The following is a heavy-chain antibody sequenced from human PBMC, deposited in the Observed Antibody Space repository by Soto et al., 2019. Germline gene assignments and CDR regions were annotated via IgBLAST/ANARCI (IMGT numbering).Heavy chain of an antibody. J-gene: IGHJ6*02. CDR1: GFTFSSYA. Sequence: EVQLLESGGGLVHPGGSLRLSCAASGFTFSSYAMSWVRQAPGKGLEWVSAISGSGGSTYYADSVKGRFTISRDNSKNTLYLQMNSLRAEDTAVYYCAKDGSQTWYGMDVWGQGTTVTVSS. V-gene: IGHV3-23*01. CDR3: AKDGSQTWYGMDV. CDR2: ISGSGGST. D-gene: IGHD3-10*01.